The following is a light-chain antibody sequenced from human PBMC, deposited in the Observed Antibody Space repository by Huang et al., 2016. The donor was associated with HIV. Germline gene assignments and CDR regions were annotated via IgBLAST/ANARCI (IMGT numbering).Light chain of an antibody. V-gene: IGKV2-30*02. CDR1: QSLVHTDGNTY. CDR2: KAS. Sequence: DVVVTQSPLSLPVSLGQPASISCSSSQSLVHTDGNTYLNWFHQRPGQSPRRVIYKASIRDSGVPERFSGSASGTDFILKISRVEAEDVGVYFCMQGTHWPPTFGQGTKVEIK. CDR3: MQGTHWPPT. J-gene: IGKJ1*01.